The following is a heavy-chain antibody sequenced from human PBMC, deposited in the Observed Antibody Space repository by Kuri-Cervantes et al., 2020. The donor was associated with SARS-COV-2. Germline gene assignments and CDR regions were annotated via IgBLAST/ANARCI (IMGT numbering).Heavy chain of an antibody. CDR2: INPNSGGT. D-gene: IGHD4-23*01. Sequence: ASVKVSCKASGYTFTGYYMHWVRQAPGQGLEWMGWINPNSGGTNYAQILQGRVTMTADTFTNTAYMELRGLKSFDTGVYYCARSHTLYGGNSSPWDYWGQGTLVTVSS. CDR1: GYTFTGYY. CDR3: ARSHTLYGGNSSPWDY. J-gene: IGHJ4*02. V-gene: IGHV1-2*02.